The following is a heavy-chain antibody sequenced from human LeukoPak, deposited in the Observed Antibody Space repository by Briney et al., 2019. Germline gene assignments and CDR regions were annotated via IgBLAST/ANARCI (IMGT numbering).Heavy chain of an antibody. CDR1: GGSISSSSYY. CDR3: ARWRTVVVAATGWFDP. Sequence: SETLSLTCTVSGGSISSSSYYWGWIRPPPGKGLEWIGSIYYSGSTYYNPSLKSRVTISVDTSKNQFSLKLSSVTAADTAVYYCARWRTVVVAATGWFDPWGQGTLVTVSS. V-gene: IGHV4-39*07. D-gene: IGHD2-15*01. J-gene: IGHJ5*02. CDR2: IYYSGST.